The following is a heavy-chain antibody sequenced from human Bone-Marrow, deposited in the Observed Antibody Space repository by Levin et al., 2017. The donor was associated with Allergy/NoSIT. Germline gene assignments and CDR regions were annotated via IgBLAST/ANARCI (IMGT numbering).Heavy chain of an antibody. CDR3: ARDIRDGYNIDFYYYAMDV. V-gene: IGHV1-69*04. Sequence: GASVKVSCKASGGSFSGYTISWVRQAPGQGLEWMGRIIPTLAIANYTQKLRGRITITADRSTSTAYMELSGLRSDDTAVYYCARDIRDGYNIDFYYYAMDVWGQGTTVTVSS. CDR2: IIPTLAIA. CDR1: GGSFSGYT. D-gene: IGHD5-24*01. J-gene: IGHJ6*02.